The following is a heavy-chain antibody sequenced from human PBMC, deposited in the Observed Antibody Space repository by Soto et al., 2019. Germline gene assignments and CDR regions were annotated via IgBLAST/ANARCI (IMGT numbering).Heavy chain of an antibody. V-gene: IGHV3-23*01. Sequence: GGSLRLSCAASGFTFSSYAMSWVRQAPGKGLEWVSAISGSGGSTYYADSVKGRFTISRDNSKNTLYLQMNSLRAEDTAVYYCALDAQLPTVTTLFDDWGQGSLVTGSS. CDR3: ALDAQLPTVTTLFDD. J-gene: IGHJ5*02. CDR1: GFTFSSYA. D-gene: IGHD4-4*01. CDR2: ISGSGGST.